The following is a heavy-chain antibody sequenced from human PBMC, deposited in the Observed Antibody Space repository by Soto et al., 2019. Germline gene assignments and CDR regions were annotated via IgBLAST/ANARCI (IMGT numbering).Heavy chain of an antibody. V-gene: IGHV4-61*01. J-gene: IGHJ6*02. D-gene: IGHD4-17*01. CDR3: ARDFVGDYVREYYYYGMDV. CDR1: GGSVSSGSYY. CDR2: IYYSGST. Sequence: PSETLSLTCTVSGGSVSSGSYYWSWIRQPPGKGLEWIGYIYYSGSTNYNPSLKSRVTISVDTSKNQFSLKLSSVTAADTAVYYCARDFVGDYVREYYYYGMDVWGQGTTVTVSS.